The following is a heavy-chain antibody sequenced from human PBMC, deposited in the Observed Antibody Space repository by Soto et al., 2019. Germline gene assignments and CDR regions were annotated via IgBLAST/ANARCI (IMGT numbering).Heavy chain of an antibody. D-gene: IGHD3-22*01. CDR3: ARGGSYDSSGYYSY. V-gene: IGHV1-69*02. J-gene: IGHJ4*02. Sequence: SVKVSCKASGGTFSSYTISWVRQAPGQGLEWMGRIIPILGIANYAQKFQGRVTITADKSTSTAYMELSSLRSEDTAVYYCARGGSYDSSGYYSYWGQGTRVTVSS. CDR1: GGTFSSYT. CDR2: IIPILGIA.